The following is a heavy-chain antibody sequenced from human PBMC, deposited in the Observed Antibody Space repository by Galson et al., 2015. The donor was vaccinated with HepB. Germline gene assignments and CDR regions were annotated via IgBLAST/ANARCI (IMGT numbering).Heavy chain of an antibody. CDR3: ARGGITIFGVAHDY. Sequence: SLRLSCAASGFTFSSYAMHWVRQAPGKGLEYVSAISSNGGSTYYANSVKGRFTISRDNSENTLYLQMGSLRAEDMAVYYCARGGITIFGVAHDYWGQGTLVTVSS. CDR2: ISSNGGST. J-gene: IGHJ4*02. V-gene: IGHV3-64*01. D-gene: IGHD3-3*01. CDR1: GFTFSSYA.